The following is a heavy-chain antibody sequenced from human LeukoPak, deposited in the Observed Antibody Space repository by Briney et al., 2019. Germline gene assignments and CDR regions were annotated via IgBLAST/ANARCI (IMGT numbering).Heavy chain of an antibody. J-gene: IGHJ4*02. Sequence: ASGKFSCKASGYTFTSYAMNWVRQAPGQGLEWRGWINTNTGNPSYARGFTGRFVFSLDTSVSTAYLQISSLKAEDTAVYYCAREAYSSAYYFDYWGQGTLVTVSS. V-gene: IGHV7-4-1*02. CDR3: AREAYSSAYYFDY. CDR2: INTNTGNP. D-gene: IGHD5-18*01. CDR1: GYTFTSYA.